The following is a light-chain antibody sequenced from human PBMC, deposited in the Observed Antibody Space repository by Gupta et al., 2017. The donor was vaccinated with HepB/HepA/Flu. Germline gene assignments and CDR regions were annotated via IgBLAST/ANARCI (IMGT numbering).Light chain of an antibody. CDR2: GAS. CDR3: QQYGSSPGT. Sequence: EIVFTQSPGTLSLSPGERATLSYRASQSVSSSYLAWYQQKPGQAPRLLIYGASSRATGIPDRFSGSGSGTEFTLTISRLEPEDFAVYYCQQYGSSPGTFGQGTKVEIK. V-gene: IGKV3-20*01. CDR1: QSVSSSY. J-gene: IGKJ1*01.